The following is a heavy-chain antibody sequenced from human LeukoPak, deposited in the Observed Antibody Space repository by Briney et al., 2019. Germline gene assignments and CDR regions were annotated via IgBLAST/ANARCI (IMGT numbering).Heavy chain of an antibody. D-gene: IGHD3/OR15-3a*01. J-gene: IGHJ4*02. CDR3: ARQTGSGLFILP. CDR1: GASIGNSFYY. Sequence: PSETLSLTCTVSGASIGNSFYYWGWIRQPPGTGLEWIGHIRYSGSTYHNPSLKSRVTISVDTSKNQVSLNLSSVTAADTAVYYCARQTGSGLFILPGGQGTLVTVSS. CDR2: IRYSGST. V-gene: IGHV4-39*01.